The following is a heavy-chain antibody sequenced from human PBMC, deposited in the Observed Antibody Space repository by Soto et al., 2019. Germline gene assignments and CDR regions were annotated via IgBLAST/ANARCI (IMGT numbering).Heavy chain of an antibody. CDR3: AREVVTASGYYYYGMDV. V-gene: IGHV1-69*13. D-gene: IGHD2-21*02. Sequence: GASVKVSCKASGGTFSSYAISWVRQAPGQGLEWMGGIIPIFGTANYAQKFQGRVTITADESTSTAYMELSSLRSEDTAVYYCAREVVTASGYYYYGMDVWGQGTTVTVSS. CDR1: GGTFSSYA. J-gene: IGHJ6*02. CDR2: IIPIFGTA.